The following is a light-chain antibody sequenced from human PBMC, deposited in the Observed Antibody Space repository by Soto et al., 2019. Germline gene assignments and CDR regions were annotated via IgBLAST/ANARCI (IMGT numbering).Light chain of an antibody. Sequence: EIVLTQSPGTLSLSPGERATLSCRASQSVTNNFLAWYQQNHGQAPRLLIYTASTRATGIPDRFSGSGSGTDFSLTISRLEPEDFAVYYCQKYGNSPYTFGEGTKLEIK. V-gene: IGKV3-20*01. CDR1: QSVTNNF. CDR2: TAS. J-gene: IGKJ2*01. CDR3: QKYGNSPYT.